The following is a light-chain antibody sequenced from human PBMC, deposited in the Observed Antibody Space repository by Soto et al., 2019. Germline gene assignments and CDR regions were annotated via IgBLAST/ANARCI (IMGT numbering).Light chain of an antibody. V-gene: IGKV1-39*01. CDR1: QSIGTY. CDR2: AAS. J-gene: IGKJ2*01. Sequence: DIQMTQSPSSLSASVGDRVTITCRASQSIGTYLNWYHKKPGKAPKLLIHAASSLHSGVPSRFSGSGSGTDFTLTISSLQPEDFATYYCQQSYSTPPDTFGQGTKLEIK. CDR3: QQSYSTPPDT.